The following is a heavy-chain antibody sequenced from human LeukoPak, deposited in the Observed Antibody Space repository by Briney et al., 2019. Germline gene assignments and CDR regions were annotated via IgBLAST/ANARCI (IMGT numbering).Heavy chain of an antibody. CDR2: IYHSGST. J-gene: IGHJ4*02. Sequence: PSETLSLTCAVSGYSISSDNYWVWIRQPPGQGLEWTGGIYHSGSTYYNPSLKSQVTMSVDTSKNQFSLKLSSVTAADTAVYYCARAPRDSSSSNYMRRFDYWGQGTLVTVSS. CDR3: ARAPRDSSSSNYMRRFDY. D-gene: IGHD3-22*01. CDR1: GYSISSDNY. V-gene: IGHV4-38-2*01.